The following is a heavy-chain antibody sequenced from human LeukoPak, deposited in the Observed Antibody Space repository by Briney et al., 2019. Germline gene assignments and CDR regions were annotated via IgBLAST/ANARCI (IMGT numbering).Heavy chain of an antibody. J-gene: IGHJ4*02. Sequence: ASVKVSCKASGYMFHSYGISWVRQAPGQGLEWMGWITAYNGNTNYAQKLQGRVTMTTNTSIDTAYMELSSLTFDDTAIYYCARGRGRGILDSWGQGHLVTVSS. V-gene: IGHV1-18*01. CDR2: ITAYNGNT. CDR1: GYMFHSYG. CDR3: ARGRGRGILDS. D-gene: IGHD3-10*01.